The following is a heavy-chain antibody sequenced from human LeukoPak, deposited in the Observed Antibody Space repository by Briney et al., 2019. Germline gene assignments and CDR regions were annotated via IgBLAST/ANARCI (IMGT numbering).Heavy chain of an antibody. Sequence: ALVKVSCKASGYTFTGYYMHWVRQAPGQGLEWMGWINPNSGGTNYAQKFQGRVTMTRDTSISTAYMELSRLRSDDTAVYYCARTTVTTRDAFDIWGQGTMVTVSS. CDR1: GYTFTGYY. CDR2: INPNSGGT. D-gene: IGHD4-17*01. CDR3: ARTTVTTRDAFDI. J-gene: IGHJ3*02. V-gene: IGHV1-2*02.